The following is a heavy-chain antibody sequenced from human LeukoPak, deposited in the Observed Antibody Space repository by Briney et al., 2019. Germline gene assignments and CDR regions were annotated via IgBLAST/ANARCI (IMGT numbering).Heavy chain of an antibody. D-gene: IGHD3-10*01. V-gene: IGHV1-8*02. J-gene: IGHJ6*03. Sequence: ASVKVSCKASGYTFTGYYMHWVRQAPGQGLEWMGWMNPNSGNTGYAQKFQGRVTMTRNTSISTAYMELSSLRSEDTAVYYCARMGRNYGSGSYYYYYMDVWGKGTTVTISS. CDR1: GYTFTGYY. CDR2: MNPNSGNT. CDR3: ARMGRNYGSGSYYYYYMDV.